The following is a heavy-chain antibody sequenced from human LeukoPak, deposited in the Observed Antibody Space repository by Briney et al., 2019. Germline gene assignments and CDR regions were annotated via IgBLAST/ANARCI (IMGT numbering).Heavy chain of an antibody. Sequence: ASVKVSCKASGYTFTNYDISWVRQAPGQGLEWMGWISAYNGNTNYAQKLQGRVTMTTDTSTSTAYMELRSLRSDDTAVYYCARSELITIFGALEDNYYYYGMDVWGQGTTVTVSS. CDR2: ISAYNGNT. CDR3: ARSELITIFGALEDNYYYYGMDV. D-gene: IGHD3-3*01. V-gene: IGHV1-18*01. J-gene: IGHJ6*02. CDR1: GYTFTNYD.